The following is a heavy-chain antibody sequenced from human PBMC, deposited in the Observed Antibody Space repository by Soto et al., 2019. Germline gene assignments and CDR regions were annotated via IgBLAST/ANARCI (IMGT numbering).Heavy chain of an antibody. CDR2: IIPIFGTA. V-gene: IGHV1-69*01. CDR3: AIALVGASIVGGGYYGMGV. Sequence: QVQLVQSGAEVKKPGSSVKVSCKASGGTFSSYAISWVRQAPGQGLEWMGGIIPIFGTANYAQKFQGRVTITADESTSTVYMELSSLRSEDTAGYWWAIALVGASIVGGGYYGMGVWDQGTTVSVSS. J-gene: IGHJ6*02. CDR1: GGTFSSYA. D-gene: IGHD1-26*01.